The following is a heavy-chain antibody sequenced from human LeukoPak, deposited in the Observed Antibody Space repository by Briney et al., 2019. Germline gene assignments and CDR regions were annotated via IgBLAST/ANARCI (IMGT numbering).Heavy chain of an antibody. Sequence: SETLSLTCTVSGGSISSSSYYWGWIRQPPGKGLEWIGSIYYSGSTYYNPSLKSRVTISVDTSKNQFSLKLSSVTAADTAVYYCARDHSTWYSGVYNWFDPWGPGTLVTVSS. CDR1: GGSISSSSYY. CDR2: IYYSGST. J-gene: IGHJ5*02. V-gene: IGHV4-39*07. D-gene: IGHD6-13*01. CDR3: ARDHSTWYSGVYNWFDP.